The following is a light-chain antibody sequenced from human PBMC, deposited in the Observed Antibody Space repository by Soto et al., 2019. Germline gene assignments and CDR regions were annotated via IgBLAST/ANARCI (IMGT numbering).Light chain of an antibody. J-gene: IGLJ1*01. CDR2: EVS. CDR1: SSDVGGYNY. CDR3: SSFTSAYTFV. V-gene: IGLV2-14*01. Sequence: QPALAQPASVSGSPGQSIAISCTGTSSDVGGYNYVSWYQQHPGKAPKLLISEVSIRPSGVSDRFSGSKSGNTASLTISGLQTEEEADYYCSSFTSAYTFVFGSGTKVTVL.